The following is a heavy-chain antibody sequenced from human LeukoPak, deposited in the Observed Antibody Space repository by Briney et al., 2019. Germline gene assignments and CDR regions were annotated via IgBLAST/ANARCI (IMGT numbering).Heavy chain of an antibody. D-gene: IGHD5-18*01. CDR1: GFTFDDYG. CDR3: VKGGGSIYGHTTDHRWHFDL. J-gene: IGHJ2*01. Sequence: GRSLRLSCAASGFTFDDYGMHWVRQAPGKGLEWVSGISWNSDSIGYADFVKGRFTISRDNAKNSLYLQMNSLRAEDTALYYCVKGGGSIYGHTTDHRWHFDLWGRGTLVTVSS. CDR2: ISWNSDSI. V-gene: IGHV3-9*01.